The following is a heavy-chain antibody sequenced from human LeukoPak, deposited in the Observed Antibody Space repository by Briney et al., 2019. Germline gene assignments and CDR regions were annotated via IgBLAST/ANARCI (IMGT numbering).Heavy chain of an antibody. CDR3: ANITWSGYYEDS. J-gene: IGHJ4*02. D-gene: IGHD3-3*01. CDR2: ISGNGDNT. V-gene: IGHV3-23*01. CDR1: GFTLSSYA. Sequence: GGSLRLSCAASGFTLSSYAMTWVRQAPGKGLEWVSTISGNGDNTYYADSVKGRFTISRDNSKNTLYLQMNSLRVEDTAVYYCANITWSGYYEDSWGQGTLVTVSS.